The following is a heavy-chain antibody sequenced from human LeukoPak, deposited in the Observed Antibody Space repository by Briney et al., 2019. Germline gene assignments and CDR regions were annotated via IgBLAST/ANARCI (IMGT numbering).Heavy chain of an antibody. CDR2: IWYDGSNK. J-gene: IGHJ4*02. CDR1: GFTFSSYG. Sequence: GRSLRLSCAASGFTFSSYGMHWVRQAPGKGPEWVAVIWYDGSNKYYADSVKGRFTISRDNSKNTLYLQMNSLRAEDTAVYYCARERAAAGMGYWGQETLVTVSS. CDR3: ARERAAAGMGY. V-gene: IGHV3-33*01. D-gene: IGHD6-13*01.